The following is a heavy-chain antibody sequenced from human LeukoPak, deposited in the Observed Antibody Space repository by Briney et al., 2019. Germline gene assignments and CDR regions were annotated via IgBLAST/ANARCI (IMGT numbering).Heavy chain of an antibody. CDR3: ARARAPRRQRNIVVVPAAIGAVPYYYYYMDV. CDR2: IIPIFGTA. V-gene: IGHV1-69*05. J-gene: IGHJ6*03. D-gene: IGHD2-2*01. Sequence: SVKVSCKASGDTFSSYAISWVRQAPGQGLEWMGGIIPIFGTANYAQKFQGRVTITTDESTSTAYMELSSLRSEDTAVYYCARARAPRRQRNIVVVPAAIGAVPYYYYYMDVWGKGTTVTVSS. CDR1: GDTFSSYA.